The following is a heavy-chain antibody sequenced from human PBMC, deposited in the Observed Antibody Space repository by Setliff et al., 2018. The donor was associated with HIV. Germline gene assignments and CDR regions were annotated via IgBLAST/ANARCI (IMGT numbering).Heavy chain of an antibody. CDR1: GFAFSDYD. V-gene: IGHV3-13*01. CDR3: TRELNGHTSSHYYFGLDV. J-gene: IGHJ6*02. CDR2: IGTGGDT. D-gene: IGHD6-6*01. Sequence: GGSLRLSCATSGFAFSDYDFHWVRQVTGEGLEWVSAIGTGGDTYYADSVKGRFTIARENAKNSLSLQMNNVRAGDTAVYYCTRELNGHTSSHYYFGLDVWGQGTTVTVS.